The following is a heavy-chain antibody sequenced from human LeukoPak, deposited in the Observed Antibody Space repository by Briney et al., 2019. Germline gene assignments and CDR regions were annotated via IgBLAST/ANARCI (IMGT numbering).Heavy chain of an antibody. D-gene: IGHD4-17*01. Sequence: SQTLSLTCAISGDSVSSKSVAWNWIRQSPSRGPEWLGRTYYRSKWYNDYAVSVKSRITINPDTSKNQFSLQLNSVTPEDTAVYYCARYTLTTPARAFDYWGQGTLVTVSS. CDR2: TYYRSKWYN. J-gene: IGHJ4*02. V-gene: IGHV6-1*01. CDR3: ARYTLTTPARAFDY. CDR1: GDSVSSKSVA.